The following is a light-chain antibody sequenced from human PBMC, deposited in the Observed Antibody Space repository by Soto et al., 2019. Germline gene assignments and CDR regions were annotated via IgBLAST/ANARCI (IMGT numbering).Light chain of an antibody. V-gene: IGKV3D-15*01. Sequence: DIVMTQSPSTLAVSQGERATLSCRASQSVSSNLAWYQQKPGQAPRLLIYGASTRATGIPDRFSGSGSGTDFTLTISRLEPEDFAVHYCQQYRTFGQGTKVDIK. CDR1: QSVSSN. CDR2: GAS. J-gene: IGKJ1*01. CDR3: QQYRT.